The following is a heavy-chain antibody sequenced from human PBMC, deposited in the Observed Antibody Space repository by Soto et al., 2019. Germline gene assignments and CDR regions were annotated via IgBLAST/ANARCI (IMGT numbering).Heavy chain of an antibody. CDR3: ARGRYGDY. CDR2: ISAHNGNT. D-gene: IGHD1-1*01. V-gene: IGHV1-18*01. CDR1: GYGFTTYG. J-gene: IGHJ4*02. Sequence: QVHLVQSGAEVKKPGASVKVSCKGSGYGFTTYGITWVRQAPGQGLEWMAWISAHNGNTNYAQKLQGRVTVTRDTSTSTAYMEQRSLRSDYTAVYYCARGRYGDYWGQGALVTVSS.